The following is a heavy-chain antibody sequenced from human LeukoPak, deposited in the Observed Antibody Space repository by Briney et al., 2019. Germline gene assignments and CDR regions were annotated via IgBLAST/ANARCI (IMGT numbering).Heavy chain of an antibody. CDR1: GYTFTSYD. J-gene: IGHJ5*02. Sequence: ASVKVSCKASGYTFTSYDINWVRQATGQGLEWMGWMNPNSGNTGYAQKFQGRVTMTRDTSVSTAYMELSSLRSEDTAVYYCARMSYYDSSGDDWFDPWGQGTLVTVSS. CDR3: ARMSYYDSSGDDWFDP. V-gene: IGHV1-8*01. D-gene: IGHD3-22*01. CDR2: MNPNSGNT.